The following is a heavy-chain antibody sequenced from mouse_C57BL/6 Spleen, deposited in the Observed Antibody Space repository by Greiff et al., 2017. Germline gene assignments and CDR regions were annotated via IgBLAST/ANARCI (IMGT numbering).Heavy chain of an antibody. CDR2: IWSGGST. D-gene: IGHD2-4*01. Sequence: QVHVKQSGPGLVQPSQSLSITCTVSGFSLTSYGVHWVRQSPGKGLEWLGVIWSGGSTDYNAAFISRLSISKDNSKSQVFFKMNSLQADDTAIYYCAREGYDYDGGGFDYWGQGTTLTVSS. J-gene: IGHJ2*01. V-gene: IGHV2-2*01. CDR3: AREGYDYDGGGFDY. CDR1: GFSLTSYG.